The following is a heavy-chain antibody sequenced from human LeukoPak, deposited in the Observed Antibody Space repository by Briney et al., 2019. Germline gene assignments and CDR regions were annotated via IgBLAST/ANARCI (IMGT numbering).Heavy chain of an antibody. D-gene: IGHD3-10*01. CDR2: IYYSGST. Sequence: PSETLSLTCTVSGGSISSSSYYWVWIRQPPGKGLEWIGSIYYSGSTYYNPSLKSRVTISVDTSKNQFSLKLSSVTAADTAVYYCARDGVYYGSGVEGAFDIWGQGTMVTVSS. CDR1: GGSISSSSYY. J-gene: IGHJ3*02. V-gene: IGHV4-39*07. CDR3: ARDGVYYGSGVEGAFDI.